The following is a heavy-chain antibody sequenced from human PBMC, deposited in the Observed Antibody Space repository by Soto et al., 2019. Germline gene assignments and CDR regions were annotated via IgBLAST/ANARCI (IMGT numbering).Heavy chain of an antibody. CDR1: GYGFTTYG. CDR3: ARGRYGDY. Sequence: QVHLVQSGAEVKKPGASVKVSCKGSGYGFTTYGITGLRQAPGQGLEWMAWISAHNGNTNYAQKLQGRVTVTRDTSTSTAYMELRSLRSDDTAVYYCARGRYGDYWGQGALVTVSS. V-gene: IGHV1-18*01. CDR2: ISAHNGNT. D-gene: IGHD1-1*01. J-gene: IGHJ4*02.